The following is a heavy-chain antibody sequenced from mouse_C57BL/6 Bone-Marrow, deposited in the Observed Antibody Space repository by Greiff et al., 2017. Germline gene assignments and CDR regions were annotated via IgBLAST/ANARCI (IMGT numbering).Heavy chain of an antibody. CDR2: IWSGGRT. J-gene: IGHJ4*01. V-gene: IGHV2-2*01. Sequence: QVQLKESGPGLVQPSQSLSITCTVSGFSLTSYGVHWVRQSPGKGLEWLGVIWSGGRTDYNAAFISRLSISKDNSKSQVFFKMNSLQADDTAIYYCARHITTVHYYAMDYWCQGTSVTVAS. D-gene: IGHD1-1*01. CDR3: ARHITTVHYYAMDY. CDR1: GFSLTSYG.